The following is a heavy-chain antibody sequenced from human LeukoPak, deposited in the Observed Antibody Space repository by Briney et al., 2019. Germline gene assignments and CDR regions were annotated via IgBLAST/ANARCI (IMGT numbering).Heavy chain of an antibody. CDR3: ARGLMMTNSTRYYHYGMDV. CDR2: IHYSGST. CDR1: GGSMTRNY. J-gene: IGHJ6*01. V-gene: IGHV4-59*01. D-gene: IGHD2-8*01. Sequence: PSETLSLTCSVSGGSMTRNYWTWIRQPAGKGLEWIGYIHYSGSTNYKPSLKSRVTISVDTSKNQFSLNLSSVTAADTAVYYCARGLMMTNSTRYYHYGMDVWGQGTTVTVSS.